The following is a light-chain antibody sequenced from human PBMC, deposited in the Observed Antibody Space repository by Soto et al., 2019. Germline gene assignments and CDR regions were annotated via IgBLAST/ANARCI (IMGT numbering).Light chain of an antibody. CDR2: EVS. CDR1: SSDVGGYNY. CDR3: SSYAGSNNFDVV. Sequence: QSALTQPPSASGSPGQTVTISCTGTSSDVGGYNYVSWYQRHPGKAPKLMIYEVSKRPSGVPDRFSGSKSGNTASLTVSGLQAEDEADYYCSSYAGSNNFDVVFGEGTKVTVL. V-gene: IGLV2-8*01. J-gene: IGLJ2*01.